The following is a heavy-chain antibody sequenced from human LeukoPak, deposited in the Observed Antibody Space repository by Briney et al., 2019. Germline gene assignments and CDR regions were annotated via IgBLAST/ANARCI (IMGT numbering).Heavy chain of an antibody. J-gene: IGHJ4*02. V-gene: IGHV3-74*01. D-gene: IGHD2-15*01. CDR1: GFASTRFW. Sequence: GGSLSLSCAVSGFASTRFWMPWVGQAPGKGLVWVSRITSDGSSTNYADSVKGRFTVSRDNAKNSLYLQMNTLGADDTAVYYCARDTTRWFSPSDHWGQGTLVTVSS. CDR3: ARDTTRWFSPSDH. CDR2: ITSDGSST.